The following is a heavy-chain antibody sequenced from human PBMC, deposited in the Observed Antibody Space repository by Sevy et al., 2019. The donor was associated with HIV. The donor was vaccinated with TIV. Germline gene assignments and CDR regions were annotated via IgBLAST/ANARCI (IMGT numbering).Heavy chain of an antibody. Sequence: GGSLRLSCAASGFRLNSFWMNWVRQTPGKGLEWVANRNQNGSVTHYVDSVKGRFTISRDNSRNFLYLQMTSLRVEDTALYYCVRAVATNGSFWGQGTLVTVSS. CDR2: RNQNGSVT. V-gene: IGHV3-7*01. CDR3: VRAVATNGSF. D-gene: IGHD2-15*01. J-gene: IGHJ4*02. CDR1: GFRLNSFW.